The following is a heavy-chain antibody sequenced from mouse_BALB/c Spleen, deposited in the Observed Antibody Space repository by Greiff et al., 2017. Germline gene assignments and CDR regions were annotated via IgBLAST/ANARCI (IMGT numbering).Heavy chain of an antibody. CDR3: ARDGNYYFDY. J-gene: IGHJ2*01. CDR1: GYSFTGYF. CDR2: INPYNGDT. Sequence: EVMLVESGPELVKPGASVKISCKASGYSFTGYFMNWVMQSHGKSLEWIGRINPYNGDTFYNQKFKGKATLTVDKSSSTAHMELRSLASEDSAVYYCARDGNYYFDYWGQGTTLTVSS. V-gene: IGHV1-20*02. D-gene: IGHD2-1*01.